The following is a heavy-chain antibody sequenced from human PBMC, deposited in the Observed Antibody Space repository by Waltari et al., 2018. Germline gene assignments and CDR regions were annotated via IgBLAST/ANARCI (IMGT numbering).Heavy chain of an antibody. V-gene: IGHV4-39*07. D-gene: IGHD2-2*02. J-gene: IGHJ4*02. CDR3: AGRPLYTVVWHGFDY. CDR2: IFYTGNV. CDR1: NGSLSTNTYH. Sequence: QLQLQESGPGLVKPSETRSLTCNVSNGSLSTNTYHWAWIRQPPGKGLEWSGSIFYTGNVYYNPSLQSRVTMSVDTSRNQFSLKLRSVTAADTAVYYCAGRPLYTVVWHGFDYWGRGALVTVSS.